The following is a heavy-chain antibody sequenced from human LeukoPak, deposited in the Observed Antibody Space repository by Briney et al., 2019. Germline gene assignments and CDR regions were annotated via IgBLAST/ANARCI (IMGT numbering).Heavy chain of an antibody. Sequence: SQTLSLTCTVSGGSISSGGYYWSWIRQHPGKGLEWIGYIYYSGSTYYNPSLKSRVTISVDTSKNQFSLKLSSVTAADTAVYYCARGRHGDYVFWFDPWGQGTLVTVSS. CDR3: ARGRHGDYVFWFDP. J-gene: IGHJ5*02. CDR2: IYYSGST. V-gene: IGHV4-31*03. CDR1: GGSISSGGYY. D-gene: IGHD4-17*01.